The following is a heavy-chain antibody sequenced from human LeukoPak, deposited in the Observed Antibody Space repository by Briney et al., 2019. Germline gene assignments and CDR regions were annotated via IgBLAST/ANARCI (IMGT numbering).Heavy chain of an antibody. CDR3: ARRDCSSTSCLYDWFDP. D-gene: IGHD2-2*01. CDR2: IYPGDSDT. V-gene: IGHV5-51*01. J-gene: IGHJ5*02. Sequence: GASLKISWKASGYSFTSYWIGWVRLMPGKGLELMGIIYPGDSDTRYSPSFQGQVTISADKSISTAYLQWSSLKASDTAMYYCARRDCSSTSCLYDWFDPWGQGTLVTVSS. CDR1: GYSFTSYW.